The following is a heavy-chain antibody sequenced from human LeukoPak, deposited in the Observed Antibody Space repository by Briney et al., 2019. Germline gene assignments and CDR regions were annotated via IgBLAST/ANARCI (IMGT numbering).Heavy chain of an antibody. CDR1: GFTFSSYA. Sequence: GGSLRLSCSASGFTFSSYAMHWVRQAPGKGLEYVSALSSNGGTTYYADSVKGRFTISRDNAENSLYLQMNSLRAEDTAVYYCAREERVLMVYAHFDYWGQGTLVTVSS. V-gene: IGHV3-64*04. D-gene: IGHD2-8*01. CDR2: LSSNGGTT. CDR3: AREERVLMVYAHFDY. J-gene: IGHJ4*02.